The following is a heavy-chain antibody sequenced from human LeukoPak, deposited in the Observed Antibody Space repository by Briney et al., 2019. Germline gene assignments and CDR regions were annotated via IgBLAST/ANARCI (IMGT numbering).Heavy chain of an antibody. CDR3: ARGPALPDFYHYYYYMDV. CDR1: GGSISSHY. J-gene: IGHJ6*03. D-gene: IGHD2-21*02. CDR2: IYYSGST. Sequence: SETLSLTCTVSGGSISSHYWSWIRQPPGKGLEWIGYIYYSGSTYYNPSLKSRVTISVDTSKNQFSLKLSSVTAADTAVYYCARGPALPDFYHYYYYMDVWGKGTTVTVSS. V-gene: IGHV4-59*11.